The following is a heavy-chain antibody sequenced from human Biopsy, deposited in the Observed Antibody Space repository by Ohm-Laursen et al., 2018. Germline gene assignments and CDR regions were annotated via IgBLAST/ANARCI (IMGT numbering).Heavy chain of an antibody. CDR1: GDSVRRGSFY. CDR3: TRGMRSSGWPYFDS. J-gene: IGHJ4*02. Sequence: SHTLSLTCTVSGDSVRRGSFYWTWIRQPPGQGLEYIGYIYDRGSTANYNPSLESRVTMSVDMPKNQFSLKLSSVTAADTAIYYCTRGMRSSGWPYFDSWGQGTLVTISS. D-gene: IGHD6-19*01. V-gene: IGHV4-61*01. CDR2: IYDRGSTA.